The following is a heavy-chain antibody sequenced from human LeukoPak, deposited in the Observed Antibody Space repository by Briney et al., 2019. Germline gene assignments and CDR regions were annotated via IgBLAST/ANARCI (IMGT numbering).Heavy chain of an antibody. Sequence: SETLSLTCTVSGGSISSGDYYWSWIRQPPGKGLEWIGYIYYSGSTYCNPSLKSRVTVSVDTSKNQFSLKLSSVTAADTAVYYCARVAAVAGEVPYFDYWGQGTLVTVSS. V-gene: IGHV4-30-4*08. CDR2: IYYSGST. CDR3: ARVAAVAGEVPYFDY. D-gene: IGHD6-19*01. J-gene: IGHJ4*02. CDR1: GGSISSGDYY.